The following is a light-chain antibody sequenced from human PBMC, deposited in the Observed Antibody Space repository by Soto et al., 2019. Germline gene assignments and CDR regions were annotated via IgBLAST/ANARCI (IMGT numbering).Light chain of an antibody. CDR1: SSNIGSNT. V-gene: IGLV1-44*01. Sequence: QSVLTQPPSASGTPGQRVTISCSGSSSNIGSNTVNWYQQLLGTAPKLLIYSNNQRPSGVPDRFSGSKSGTSASLAISGLQSEDEADYYCAAWDDSLNGLYVFGTGTNSPS. J-gene: IGLJ1*01. CDR3: AAWDDSLNGLYV. CDR2: SNN.